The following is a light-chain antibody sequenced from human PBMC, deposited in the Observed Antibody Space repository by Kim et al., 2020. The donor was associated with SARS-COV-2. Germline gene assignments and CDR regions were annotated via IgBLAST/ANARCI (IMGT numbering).Light chain of an antibody. J-gene: IGLJ2*01. CDR3: QAWDSSTKV. CDR2: QDS. Sequence: VSPGQTASITCSGDKLGDKYACWYQQKPGQSPVLVIYQDSKRPSGIPERFSGSNSGNTATLTISGTQAMDEADYYCQAWDSSTKVFGGGTKLTVL. CDR1: KLGDKY. V-gene: IGLV3-1*01.